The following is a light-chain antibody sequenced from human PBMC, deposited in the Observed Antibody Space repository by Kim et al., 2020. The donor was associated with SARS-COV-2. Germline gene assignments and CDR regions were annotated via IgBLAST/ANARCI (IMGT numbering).Light chain of an antibody. V-gene: IGKV1-6*01. J-gene: IGKJ2*01. CDR3: LQDYKYPHT. CDR2: AAS. CDR1: QKIRND. Sequence: ASIRERATSECRASQKIRNDLGGYQKNPGKALERLIYAASSLKSGFPSRSAGRGFGKDFTLTTSSLQPEDLATNYCLQDYKYPHTFGQGTKLEI.